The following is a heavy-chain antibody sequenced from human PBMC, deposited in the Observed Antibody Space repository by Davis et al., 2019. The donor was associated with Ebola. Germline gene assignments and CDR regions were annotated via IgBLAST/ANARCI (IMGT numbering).Heavy chain of an antibody. V-gene: IGHV1-18*01. Sequence: AASVKVSCKASGYTFTSYGISWVRQAPGQGLEWMGWISAYNGNTNYAQKLQGRVTMTADTSTSTAFMELRSLRSDDTAVYYCARVGTGWYLVSWFDPWGQGTLVTVTS. D-gene: IGHD6-19*01. CDR1: GYTFTSYG. CDR2: ISAYNGNT. CDR3: ARVGTGWYLVSWFDP. J-gene: IGHJ5*02.